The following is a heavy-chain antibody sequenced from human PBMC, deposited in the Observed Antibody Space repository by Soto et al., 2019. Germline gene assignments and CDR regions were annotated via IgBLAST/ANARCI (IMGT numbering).Heavy chain of an antibody. Sequence: QVQLVESGGGVVQPGRSLRLSCAASGFTFSSFAMHWVRQAPGKGLEWVAVISYDGSNEYYADSAKGRFTISRDNSQNTLYLQMNSLRADDTAVYYCVRGPLYSSSSPPGDYWGQGTLVTVSS. CDR2: ISYDGSNE. CDR3: VRGPLYSSSSPPGDY. V-gene: IGHV3-30-3*01. CDR1: GFTFSSFA. J-gene: IGHJ4*02. D-gene: IGHD6-13*01.